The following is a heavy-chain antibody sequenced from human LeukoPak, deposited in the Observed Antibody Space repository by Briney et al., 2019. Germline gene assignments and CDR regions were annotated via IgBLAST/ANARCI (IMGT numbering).Heavy chain of an antibody. Sequence: GRSQRLSCAASGFTFSSYGMHWVRQAPGKGLEWVAVISYDGSNKYYADSVKGRFTISRDNSKNTLYLQMNSLRAEDTAVYYCAKDGGPYYYDSSGYYYYYYYGMDVWGQGTTVTVSS. CDR3: AKDGGPYYYDSSGYYYYYYYGMDV. D-gene: IGHD3-22*01. V-gene: IGHV3-30*18. CDR1: GFTFSSYG. J-gene: IGHJ6*02. CDR2: ISYDGSNK.